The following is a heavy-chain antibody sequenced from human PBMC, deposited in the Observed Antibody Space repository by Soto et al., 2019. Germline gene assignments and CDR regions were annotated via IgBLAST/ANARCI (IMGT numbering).Heavy chain of an antibody. D-gene: IGHD3-9*01. CDR2: ISSSSGYT. Sequence: QVQLVESGGDLVKPGGSLRLSCIASGFTFSDYYMSWIRQAPGKGLEWLSYISSSSGYTNYADSVEGRFTISRDNXKNSLFLQMNSLRAEDTAVYYCASYDWDSRGVLENWGQGTLVTVSS. CDR1: GFTFSDYY. V-gene: IGHV3-11*05. J-gene: IGHJ4*02. CDR3: ASYDWDSRGVLEN.